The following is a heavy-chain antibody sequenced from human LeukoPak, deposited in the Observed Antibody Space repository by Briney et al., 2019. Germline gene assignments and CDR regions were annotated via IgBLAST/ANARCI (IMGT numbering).Heavy chain of an antibody. V-gene: IGHV3-30*18. D-gene: IGHD5/OR15-5a*01. CDR1: GFTFSIYG. CDR3: AKARGSSVYEQFDY. J-gene: IGHJ4*02. Sequence: GGSLRLSCAASGFTFSIYGMHCVRQAPGKGLERVAVISYDGSNKYYADSVKGRFTISRDNSKNTLYLQMNSLRADDTAVYYCAKARGSSVYEQFDYWGQGTQVTVSP. CDR2: ISYDGSNK.